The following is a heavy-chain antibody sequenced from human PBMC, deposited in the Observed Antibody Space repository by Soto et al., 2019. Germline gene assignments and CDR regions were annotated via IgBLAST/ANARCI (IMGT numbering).Heavy chain of an antibody. CDR1: GGTFSSYT. V-gene: IGHV1-69*02. Sequence: QVQLVQSGAEVKKPGSSVKVSCKASGGTFSSYTISWVRQAPGQGLEWMGRIIPILGIANYAQKFQGRVTVPADKSTSTAYMELSSLRAADTAVDYCARGRYSGYRLSYYYSYGMDVWGQGTTVTVSS. CDR3: ARGRYSGYRLSYYYSYGMDV. D-gene: IGHD5-12*01. CDR2: IIPILGIA. J-gene: IGHJ6*02.